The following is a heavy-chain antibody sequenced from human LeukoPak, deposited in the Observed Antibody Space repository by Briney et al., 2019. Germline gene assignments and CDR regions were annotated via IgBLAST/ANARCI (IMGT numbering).Heavy chain of an antibody. V-gene: IGHV3-66*01. D-gene: IGHD5-18*01. CDR2: IYSGGST. J-gene: IGHJ3*02. CDR1: GFTVSSSY. Sequence: GGSLRLSCAASGFTVSSSYMSWVRQAPGKGLEWVSVIYSGGSTYYADSVKGRFTISRDNSKNTLYLQMNSLRAEDTAVYYCAREARIRRAFDIWGQGTMVTVSS. CDR3: AREARIRRAFDI.